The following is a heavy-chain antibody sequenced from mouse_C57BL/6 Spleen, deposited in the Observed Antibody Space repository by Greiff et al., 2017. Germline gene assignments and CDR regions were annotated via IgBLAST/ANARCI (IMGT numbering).Heavy chain of an antibody. CDR1: GYTFTSYW. CDR2: IHPNSGST. CDR3: ARTWVAPFAY. J-gene: IGHJ3*01. Sequence: QVQLKQSGAELVKPGASVKLSCKASGYTFTSYWMHWVKQRPGQGLEWIGMIHPNSGSTNYNEKFKSKATLTVDKSSSTAYMQLSSLTSEDSAVYYCARTWVAPFAYWGQGTLVTVSA. D-gene: IGHD1-1*02. V-gene: IGHV1-64*01.